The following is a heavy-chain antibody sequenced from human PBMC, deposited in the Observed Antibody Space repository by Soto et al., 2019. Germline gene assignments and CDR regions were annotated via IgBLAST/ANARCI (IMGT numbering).Heavy chain of an antibody. CDR1: GYTFTAYH. V-gene: IGHV1-46*01. Sequence: GASVKVSCNAYGYTFTAYHMHRVRQAPGQGLEWMGIINPSLGRANYALKFQDRVAMTWDTSTSTVYMELTSLRSDDTAVYYCARAPYSYTSFFFDYWGQGTLVTVSS. CDR2: INPSLGRA. J-gene: IGHJ4*02. D-gene: IGHD1-26*01. CDR3: ARAPYSYTSFFFDY.